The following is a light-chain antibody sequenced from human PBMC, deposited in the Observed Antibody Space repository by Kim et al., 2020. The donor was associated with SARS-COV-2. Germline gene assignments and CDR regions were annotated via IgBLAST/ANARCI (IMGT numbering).Light chain of an antibody. CDR3: QQRHTTPLLT. Sequence: DIQMTQSPSSLAASVGDRVTIACRASQSIGTYLNWYQQKPGKAPKLLIYAASSLQSGVPSRFSGSGSGTDFTLTISSLQTEDFATYYCQQRHTTPLLTFGGGTKVDIK. CDR2: AAS. V-gene: IGKV1-39*01. CDR1: QSIGTY. J-gene: IGKJ4*01.